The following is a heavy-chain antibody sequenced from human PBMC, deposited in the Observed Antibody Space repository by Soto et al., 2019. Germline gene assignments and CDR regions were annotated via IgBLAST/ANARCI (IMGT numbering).Heavy chain of an antibody. V-gene: IGHV3-30*04. D-gene: IGHD2-15*01. CDR3: AKDRGRYCSGGTCYLFDY. J-gene: IGHJ4*02. CDR2: ISYDGSNK. CDR1: GFTFSSYA. Sequence: GGSLRLSCVPSGFTFSSYAMHWVRQAPGKGLEWVAIISYDGSNKYYADSVKGRFTISRDNSKNTLYLQMNSLRVEDTALYYCAKDRGRYCSGGTCYLFDYWGQGA.